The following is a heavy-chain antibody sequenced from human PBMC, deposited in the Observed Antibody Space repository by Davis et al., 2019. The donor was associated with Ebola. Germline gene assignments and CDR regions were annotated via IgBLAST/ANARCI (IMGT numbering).Heavy chain of an antibody. V-gene: IGHV4-30-4*01. D-gene: IGHD3-22*01. CDR3: ARALYYYDSSGYRRGAFDI. J-gene: IGHJ3*02. CDR1: GGSMSSADYY. CDR2: FSYSGSS. Sequence: PSETLSLTCTVSGGSMSSADYYWNWIRQPPGKAPVWIGHFSYSGSSYYNPSLRSRVTISGDTSKNQFSRNVNYVTAADTAVYYCARALYYYDSSGYRRGAFDIWGQGTMVTVSS.